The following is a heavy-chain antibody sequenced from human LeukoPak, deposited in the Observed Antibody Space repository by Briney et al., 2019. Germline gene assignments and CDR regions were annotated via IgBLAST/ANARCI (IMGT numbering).Heavy chain of an antibody. Sequence: GGSLRLSCAASGFSFSSYVMSWVRQAPGKGREWVSAVRASGDNAYYADSVKGRFTISRDNAKNSLYLQMNSLRAEDTAVYYCAREGPAYYYDSSGYRLPFDYWGQGTLVPVSS. CDR3: AREGPAYYYDSSGYRLPFDY. CDR1: GFSFSSYV. J-gene: IGHJ4*02. D-gene: IGHD3-22*01. CDR2: VRASGDNA. V-gene: IGHV3-21*01.